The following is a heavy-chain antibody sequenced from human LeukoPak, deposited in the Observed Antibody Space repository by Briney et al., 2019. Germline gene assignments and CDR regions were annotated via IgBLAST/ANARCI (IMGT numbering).Heavy chain of an antibody. D-gene: IGHD6-19*01. CDR1: GGSISSGDYY. Sequence: SETLSLTCTVSGGSISSGDYYWSWLRQPPGKGLEWFRYIYYSGRTYYNPVLKSRVTISVDTSKNQFSLKLSSVTAADTAVYYCARDSSGWCDYWGQGTLVTVSS. CDR3: ARDSSGWCDY. J-gene: IGHJ4*02. CDR2: IYYSGRT. V-gene: IGHV4-30-4*01.